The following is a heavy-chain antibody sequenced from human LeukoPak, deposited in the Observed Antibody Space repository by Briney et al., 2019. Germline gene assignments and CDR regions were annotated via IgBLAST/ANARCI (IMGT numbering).Heavy chain of an antibody. V-gene: IGHV1-2*02. Sequence: ASVKVSFKASGYTFTGHYMHWVRPAPGQGLEWMGWINPNSGGTNYAQKFQGRVTMTRDTSISTADMELSRLRSDDTAVYYCARLSWLRRAFDIWGQGTMVTVSS. J-gene: IGHJ3*02. D-gene: IGHD5-12*01. CDR2: INPNSGGT. CDR1: GYTFTGHY. CDR3: ARLSWLRRAFDI.